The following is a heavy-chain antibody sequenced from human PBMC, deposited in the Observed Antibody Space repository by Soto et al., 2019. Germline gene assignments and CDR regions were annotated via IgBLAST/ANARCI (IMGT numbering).Heavy chain of an antibody. J-gene: IGHJ4*02. V-gene: IGHV4-31*03. CDR2: IYYSGST. CDR3: ARSNRGYDPHDY. Sequence: QVQLQESGPGLVKPSQTLSLTCTVSGGSITSGDYYWSWIRQHPGKGLEWIGYIYYSGSTYYNPSLESRXXIXVXTSKTQFSLKLSSVTAADTAVYYCARSNRGYDPHDYWGQGTLVTVSS. D-gene: IGHD5-12*01. CDR1: GGSITSGDYY.